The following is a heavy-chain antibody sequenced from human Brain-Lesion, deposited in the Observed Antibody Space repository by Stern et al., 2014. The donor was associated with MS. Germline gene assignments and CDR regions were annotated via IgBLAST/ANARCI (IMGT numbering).Heavy chain of an antibody. CDR3: ARGERWFDS. CDR2: VNNDGRRT. Sequence: VQLVQSGGGLVQPGGSLRLSCAASGFTFSNYWMHWVRQAPGKGLEWVSRVNNDGRRTRYADSVKGRFTMSRDNAKNTLYLQMNSLRVEDTAIYYCARGERWFDSWGQGTLVTVSS. J-gene: IGHJ5*01. CDR1: GFTFSNYW. D-gene: IGHD3-10*01. V-gene: IGHV3-74*02.